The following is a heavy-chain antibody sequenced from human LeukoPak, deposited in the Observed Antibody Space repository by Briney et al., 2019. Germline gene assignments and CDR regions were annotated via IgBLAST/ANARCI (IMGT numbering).Heavy chain of an antibody. CDR2: ISAYNGNT. V-gene: IGHV1-18*01. CDR1: GYTFTSYG. J-gene: IGHJ6*02. CDR3: ARGDSSSWYPYYYYYGMDV. D-gene: IGHD6-13*01. Sequence: GPSVKVSCKASGYTFTSYGISWVRQAPGQGLEWMGWISAYNGNTNYAQKLQGRVTMTTDTSTSTAYMELRSLRSDDTAVYYCARGDSSSWYPYYYYYGMDVWGQGTTVTVSS.